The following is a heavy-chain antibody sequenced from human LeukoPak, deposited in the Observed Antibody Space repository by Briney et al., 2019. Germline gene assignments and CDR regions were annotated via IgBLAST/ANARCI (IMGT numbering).Heavy chain of an antibody. CDR2: ISGSGGNT. CDR1: GFTFSTYA. V-gene: IGHV3-23*01. Sequence: GRSLRLSCAASGFTFSTYAMYWVRQAPGKGLEWVSTISGSGGNTYYADSVKGRFTISRDSFKNTLYLQMNSLRAEDTSIYYCAILAGSAAATWGQGTLVTVSS. J-gene: IGHJ1*01. D-gene: IGHD6-13*01. CDR3: AILAGSAAAT.